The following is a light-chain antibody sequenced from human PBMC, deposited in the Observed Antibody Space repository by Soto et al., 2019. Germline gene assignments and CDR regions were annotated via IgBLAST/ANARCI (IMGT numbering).Light chain of an antibody. CDR3: QHYNSYSPT. CDR1: QNIGNW. Sequence: DIQMTQSPSTLSASVRDRVTITCLASQNIGNWLAWYQQKPGKAPKLLIYDASSLESGVPSRFSGSGSGTQFTLTISSLQPDDFATYYCQHYNSYSPTFGQGTKVEIK. J-gene: IGKJ1*01. V-gene: IGKV1-5*01. CDR2: DAS.